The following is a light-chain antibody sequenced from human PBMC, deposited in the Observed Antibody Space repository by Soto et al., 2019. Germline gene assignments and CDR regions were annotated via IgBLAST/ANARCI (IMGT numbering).Light chain of an antibody. CDR2: NAS. V-gene: IGKV3-20*01. Sequence: EIVLTQSPGTLSLSPGERATLSCRASQSVGNNYLSWFQQKPGQAPRLLIYNASNRAACIPDRFSCSGSRSDYSLTISRLEPEDVAVYFCHQHATSPLTFGPGTKVNVK. CDR3: HQHATSPLT. CDR1: QSVGNNY. J-gene: IGKJ3*01.